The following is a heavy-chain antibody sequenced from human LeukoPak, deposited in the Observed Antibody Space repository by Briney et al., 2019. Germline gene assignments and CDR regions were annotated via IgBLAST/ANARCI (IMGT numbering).Heavy chain of an antibody. J-gene: IGHJ3*02. CDR2: IKQDGSEK. CDR3: ATSGVLRFLEWLLVDAFDI. Sequence: GGSLRLSCAASGFTFSSYWMSWVRQAPGKGLEWVAYIKQDGSEKYYVDSVKGRFTISRDNAKNSLYLQMNSLRAEDTAVYYCATSGVLRFLEWLLVDAFDIWGQGTMVTVSS. V-gene: IGHV3-7*01. D-gene: IGHD3-3*01. CDR1: GFTFSSYW.